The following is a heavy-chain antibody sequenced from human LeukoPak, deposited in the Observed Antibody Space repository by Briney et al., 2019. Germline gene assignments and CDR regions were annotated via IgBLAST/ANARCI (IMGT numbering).Heavy chain of an antibody. CDR1: GGSISSSSYY. D-gene: IGHD6-13*01. CDR2: IYYSGST. J-gene: IGHJ4*02. Sequence: SETLSLTCTVSGGSISSSSYYWGWIRQPPGKGLEWIGSIYYSGSTYYNPSLKSRVTISVDTSKNQFSLKLSSVTAADTAVYYCAREGYSSSWRDYWGQGTLVTVSS. CDR3: AREGYSSSWRDY. V-gene: IGHV4-39*07.